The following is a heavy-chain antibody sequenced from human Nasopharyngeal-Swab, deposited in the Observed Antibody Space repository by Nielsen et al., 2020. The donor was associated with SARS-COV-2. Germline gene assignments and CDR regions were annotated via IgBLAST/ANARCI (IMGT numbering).Heavy chain of an antibody. CDR2: INSDGSST. Sequence: GESLKISCAASGFTFSSYWMHWVRQAPGKGLVWVSRINSDGSSTSYADSVKGRFTISRDNAKNTLYLQMNSLRAEDTAVYYCARRYCSSTSCYIFDYWGQGTLVTVSS. CDR1: GFTFSSYW. V-gene: IGHV3-74*01. D-gene: IGHD2-2*02. CDR3: ARRYCSSTSCYIFDY. J-gene: IGHJ4*02.